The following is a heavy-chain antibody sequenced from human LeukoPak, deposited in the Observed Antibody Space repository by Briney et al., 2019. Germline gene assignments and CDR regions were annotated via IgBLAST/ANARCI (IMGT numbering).Heavy chain of an antibody. CDR3: PIAVAGPFDY. J-gene: IGHJ4*02. CDR1: GFIVSNNY. D-gene: IGHD6-19*01. CDR2: IYSGGDT. V-gene: IGHV3-66*01. Sequence: GGSLRLSCEASGFIVSNNYMSWVRQAPGKGLQWVSVIYSGGDTYYADSVKGRFTISRDISRNTLYLQMNSLRAEDTAVYYCPIAVAGPFDYWGQGTLATVSS.